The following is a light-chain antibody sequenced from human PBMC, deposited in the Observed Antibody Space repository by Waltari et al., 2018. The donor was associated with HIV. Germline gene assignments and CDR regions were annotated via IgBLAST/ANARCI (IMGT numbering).Light chain of an antibody. J-gene: IGLJ1*01. CDR1: SSYVGGSKY. Sequence: QSALTQPASVSGSPGQSITISCAGTSSYVGGSKYVSWYQQHPGKAPRLMIYDVSNRPSGVSNRFSGSKSGNTASLTISGLQAEDEADYYCSSYTTSNTPYVFGTGTKVTVL. CDR2: DVS. CDR3: SSYTTSNTPYV. V-gene: IGLV2-14*03.